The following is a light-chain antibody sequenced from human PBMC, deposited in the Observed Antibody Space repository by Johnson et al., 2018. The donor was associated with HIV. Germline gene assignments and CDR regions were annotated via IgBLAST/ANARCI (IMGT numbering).Light chain of an antibody. Sequence: HSVLTQPPSVSAAPGQKVTISCSGSSSNIGNNYVSWYQQVPGTAPKVLIYDNNKRPSGIPDRFSGSKSGTSATLGITGLQTGDEADYYCGTWDSSLSAYAFGTGTKVTVL. CDR1: SSNIGNNY. V-gene: IGLV1-51*01. J-gene: IGLJ1*01. CDR3: GTWDSSLSAYA. CDR2: DNN.